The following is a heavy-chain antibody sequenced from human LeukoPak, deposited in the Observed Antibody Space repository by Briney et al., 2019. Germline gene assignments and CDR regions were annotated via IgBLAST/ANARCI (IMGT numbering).Heavy chain of an antibody. CDR3: ARVGIAAADRPFDY. Sequence: SVKVSCKASGGTFSSYTISWVRQAPGQGLEWMGRIIPILGIANYAQKFQGRVTITADKSTSTAYMELSSLRSEDTAVYYCARVGIAAADRPFDYWGQGTLVTVSS. J-gene: IGHJ4*02. V-gene: IGHV1-69*02. D-gene: IGHD6-13*01. CDR1: GGTFSSYT. CDR2: IIPILGIA.